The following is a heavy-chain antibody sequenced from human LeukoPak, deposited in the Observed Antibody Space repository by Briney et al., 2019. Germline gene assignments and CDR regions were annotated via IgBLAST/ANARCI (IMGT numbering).Heavy chain of an antibody. V-gene: IGHV1-2*02. CDR3: ARDRDRDDAFDI. CDR1: GYIFTGYY. Sequence: ASVKVSCKASGYIFTGYYMHWVRQAPGQGLEWMGWINPNSGGTNYAQKFQGRVTMTRDTSITTAYMELSRLRSDDTAVYYCARDRDRDDAFDIWGPGTMVTVSS. J-gene: IGHJ3*02. CDR2: INPNSGGT.